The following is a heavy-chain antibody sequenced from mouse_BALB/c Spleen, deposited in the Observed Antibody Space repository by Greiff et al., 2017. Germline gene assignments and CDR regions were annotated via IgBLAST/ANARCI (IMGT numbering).Heavy chain of an antibody. CDR3: ARWLRDSMDY. V-gene: IGHV1-87*01. CDR1: GYTFTSYW. D-gene: IGHD2-2*01. J-gene: IGHJ4*01. CDR2: IYPGDGDT. Sequence: VMLVESGAELARPGASVKLSCKASGYTFTSYWMQWVKQRPGQGLEWIGAIYPGDGDTRYTQKFKGKATLTADKSSSTAYMQLSSLASEDSAVYYCARWLRDSMDYWGQGTSVTVSS.